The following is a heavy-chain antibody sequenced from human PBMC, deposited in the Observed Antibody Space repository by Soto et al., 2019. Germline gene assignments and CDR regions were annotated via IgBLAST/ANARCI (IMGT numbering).Heavy chain of an antibody. J-gene: IGHJ4*02. CDR2: ISGSGGST. D-gene: IGHD2-15*01. CDR1: GVTFSSYA. V-gene: IGHV3-23*01. CDR3: ANPRGYCSGGSCCSDFDY. Sequence: EVQLLESGGGLVQPGGSLRLSCEASGVTFSSYAMSWFRQAPGKGLECVSTISGSGGSTYYADTVKGRFTISRGNSKNTLYLQMNRLRAEDTAVYYCANPRGYCSGGSCCSDFDYWGQGTLVTVSS.